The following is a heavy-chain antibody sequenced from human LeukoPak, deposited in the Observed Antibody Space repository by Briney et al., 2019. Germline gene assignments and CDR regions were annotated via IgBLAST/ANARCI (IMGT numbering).Heavy chain of an antibody. CDR1: GFTFSPHY. V-gene: IGHV3-11*05. Sequence: GGSLRLSCAASGFTFSPHYMSWIRQAPGKGLEWLSYISNSGDYTNYADSVKGRFTISRDNAENSLYLQMNSLRAEDTAVYFCARDQWELLQSNWFDPWGQGTLVTVSS. CDR2: ISNSGDYT. CDR3: ARDQWELLQSNWFDP. D-gene: IGHD1-26*01. J-gene: IGHJ5*02.